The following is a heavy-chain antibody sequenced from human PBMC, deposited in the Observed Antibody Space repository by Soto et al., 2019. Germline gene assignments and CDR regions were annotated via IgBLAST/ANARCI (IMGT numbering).Heavy chain of an antibody. D-gene: IGHD6-19*01. CDR3: ARGRVAGLSYYYGMDV. J-gene: IGHJ6*02. CDR1: GGSFSGSY. CDR2: INDSGRT. Sequence: QVQLQQWGAGLLKPSETLSLTCAVFGGSFSGSYWSWIRQSPGRGLEWIGEINDSGRTNYNPSLKSRVTFSVDTSKNHFSLNLSSVTVADATVYYCARGRVAGLSYYYGMDVWGQGTTVTVSS. V-gene: IGHV4-34*01.